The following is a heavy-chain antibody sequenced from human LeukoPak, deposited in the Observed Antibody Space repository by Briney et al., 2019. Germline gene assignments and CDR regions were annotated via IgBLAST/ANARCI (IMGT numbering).Heavy chain of an antibody. CDR1: GFTLNNFG. D-gene: IGHD2-2*01. Sequence: GGSLRLSCAASGFTLNNFGMNWVRQGPRKGLEWVSSISSSSSYIYYADSVKGRLTISRDNAKSSLYLQMNSLRAEDTAVYYCAREGGSSTSCTDLDYWGQGTMVTVSS. CDR3: AREGGSSTSCTDLDY. CDR2: ISSSSSYI. J-gene: IGHJ4*02. V-gene: IGHV3-21*01.